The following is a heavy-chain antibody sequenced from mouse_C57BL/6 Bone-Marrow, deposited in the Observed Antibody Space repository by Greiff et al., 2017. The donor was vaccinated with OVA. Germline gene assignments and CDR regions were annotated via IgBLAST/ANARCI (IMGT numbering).Heavy chain of an antibody. CDR3: ARKDLNCYFDY. Sequence: QVQLQQPGAELVKPGASVKLSCKASGYTFTSYWMQWVKQRPGQGLEWIGEIDPSDSYTNYNQKFKGKATLTVDTSSSTAYMQLSSLTSEDSAVYYCARKDLNCYFDYWGQGTTLTVSS. J-gene: IGHJ2*01. V-gene: IGHV1-50*01. CDR1: GYTFTSYW. CDR2: IDPSDSYT.